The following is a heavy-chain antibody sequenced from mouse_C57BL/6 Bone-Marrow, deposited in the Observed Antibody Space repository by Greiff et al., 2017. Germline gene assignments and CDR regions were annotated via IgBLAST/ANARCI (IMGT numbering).Heavy chain of an antibody. CDR1: GFTFSSYG. J-gene: IGHJ2*01. CDR3: ARPGGNYDFYY. D-gene: IGHD2-1*01. CDR2: ISSGGSYT. V-gene: IGHV5-6*01. Sequence: EVKVVESGGDLVKPGGSLKLSCAASGFTFSSYGMSWVRQTPDKRLEWVATISSGGSYTYYPDSVKGRFTISRDNAKNTLYLQMSSLKSEDTAMYYCARPGGNYDFYYWCQGTTLTVSS.